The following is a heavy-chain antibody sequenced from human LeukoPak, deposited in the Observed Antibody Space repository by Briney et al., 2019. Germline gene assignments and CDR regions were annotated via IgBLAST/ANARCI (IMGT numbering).Heavy chain of an antibody. D-gene: IGHD4-11*01. V-gene: IGHV3-7*01. Sequence: PGGSLRLSCAASEFGFSNYWMSWVRQAPGKGLEWVANMNEDGSEKNYVDSVKGRFTISRDNAQDSLYLQMNSLRAEDTAVYYCARDRGYSNFDYWGQGTLLTVSS. CDR2: MNEDGSEK. CDR1: EFGFSNYW. CDR3: ARDRGYSNFDY. J-gene: IGHJ4*02.